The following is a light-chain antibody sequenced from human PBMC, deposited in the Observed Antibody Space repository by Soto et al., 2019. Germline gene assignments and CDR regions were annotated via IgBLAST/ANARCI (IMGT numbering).Light chain of an antibody. CDR3: QQLHGYPIT. CDR1: QGIDTS. J-gene: IGKJ5*01. CDR2: APS. Sequence: ILLTQTPSSLSASVGDRVTITCRASQGIDTSLAWYQQKPGKAPKLLIYAPSNFQSGVPSRFSGSGSGTHFTLTISSLQPEDFATYYCQQLHGYPITFGQGTLLEI. V-gene: IGKV1-9*01.